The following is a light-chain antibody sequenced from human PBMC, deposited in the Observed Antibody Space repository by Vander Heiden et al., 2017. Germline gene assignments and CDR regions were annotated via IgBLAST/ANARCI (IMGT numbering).Light chain of an antibody. J-gene: IGLJ3*02. CDR1: RLGDKY. V-gene: IGLV3-1*01. CDR2: QDN. Sequence: SYELTQPPSVSVSPGQTALITCSGDRLGDKYACWYQQKPGQSPVLVIYQDNRRPSGIPERFSGSTSANTATLTISGTQPMDEADYYCQAWDNNIMMFGGGTKLTVL. CDR3: QAWDNNIMM.